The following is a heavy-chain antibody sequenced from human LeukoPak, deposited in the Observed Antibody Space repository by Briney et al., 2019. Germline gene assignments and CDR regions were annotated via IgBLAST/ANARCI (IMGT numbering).Heavy chain of an antibody. V-gene: IGHV3-23*01. Sequence: PGGSLRLSCGASSFTFSSYVMSWVRQAPGKGLEWVSTVSTTGGSTYYADSVKGRFTISRDNSKDTLYLQMNSLRAEDTAVYYCARRAGAYSHPYDYWGQGTLVTVSS. CDR2: VSTTGGST. J-gene: IGHJ4*02. CDR1: SFTFSSYV. D-gene: IGHD4/OR15-4a*01. CDR3: ARRAGAYSHPYDY.